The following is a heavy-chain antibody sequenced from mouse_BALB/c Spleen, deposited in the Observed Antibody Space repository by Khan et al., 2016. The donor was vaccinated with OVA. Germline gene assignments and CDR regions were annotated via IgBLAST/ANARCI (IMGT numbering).Heavy chain of an antibody. CDR1: GYTFINYW. V-gene: IGHV1-7*01. J-gene: IGHJ2*01. CDR3: ARRGLRWDFDY. D-gene: IGHD1-1*01. Sequence: QVQLQQSGAELAKPGASVKMSCKASGYTFINYWILWVKQRPGQGLEWIGYINTSTGYPEYNQNFKDKVTLTSENSSSTAYMQLSSLTSEDSAVFYCARRGLRWDFDYWGQGTTLTVAS. CDR2: INTSTGYP.